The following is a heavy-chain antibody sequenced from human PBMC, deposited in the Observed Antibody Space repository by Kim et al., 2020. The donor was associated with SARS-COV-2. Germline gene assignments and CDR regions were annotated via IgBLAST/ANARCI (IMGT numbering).Heavy chain of an antibody. CDR2: ISSNGGST. Sequence: GGSLRLSCSASGFTFSSYAMHWVRQAPGKGLEYVSAISSNGGSTYYADSVKGRFTISRDNSKNTLYLQMSSLRAEDTAVYYCVKGRRLKLDAFDIWGQGTMVTVSS. CDR1: GFTFSSYA. CDR3: VKGRRLKLDAFDI. J-gene: IGHJ3*02. V-gene: IGHV3-64D*09. D-gene: IGHD2-21*02.